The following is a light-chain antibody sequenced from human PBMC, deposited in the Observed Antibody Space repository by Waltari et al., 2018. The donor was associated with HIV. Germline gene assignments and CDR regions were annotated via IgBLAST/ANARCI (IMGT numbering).Light chain of an antibody. J-gene: IGKJ3*01. Sequence: IQVTQSPSSLSASLGDTVVITCRASQAITTYLNWYQQKADKPPVLLVYSASTLQTGAPSRFRGSGSGRDFTLSISGLQPEDFATYFGQQSYESPFNFGPGTK. CDR3: QQSYESPFN. V-gene: IGKV1-39*01. CDR2: SAS. CDR1: QAITTY.